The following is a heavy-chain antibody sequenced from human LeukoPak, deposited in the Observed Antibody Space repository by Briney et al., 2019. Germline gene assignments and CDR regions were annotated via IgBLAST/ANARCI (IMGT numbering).Heavy chain of an antibody. CDR2: ISSSSSYI. V-gene: IGHV3-21*01. Sequence: GGSLRLSCAASGFTFSSYSMNWVRRAPGKGLEWVSSISSSSSYIYYADSVKGRFTISRDNAKNSLYLQMNSLRAEDTAVYYCARDPRGTVDWYFDLWGRGTLVTVSS. CDR3: ARDPRGTVDWYFDL. CDR1: GFTFSSYS. J-gene: IGHJ2*01. D-gene: IGHD4-23*01.